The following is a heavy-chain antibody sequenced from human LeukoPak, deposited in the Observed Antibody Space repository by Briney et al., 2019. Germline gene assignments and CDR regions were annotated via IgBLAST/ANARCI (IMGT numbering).Heavy chain of an antibody. D-gene: IGHD3-16*01. CDR1: GDSFTDYY. Sequence: ASVKVSCKASGDSFTDYYIHWVRRAPGQGLEWMGWIDPRSGGTTCTQKFQGRVTMTRDNTISTVYLDLSGLTFDDTAVYYCARDNYGTLDYWGQGTLVTVS. V-gene: IGHV1-2*02. CDR3: ARDNYGTLDY. CDR2: IDPRSGGT. J-gene: IGHJ4*02.